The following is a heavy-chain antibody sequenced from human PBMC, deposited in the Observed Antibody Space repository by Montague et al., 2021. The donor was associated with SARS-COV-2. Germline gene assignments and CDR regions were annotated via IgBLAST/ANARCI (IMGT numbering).Heavy chain of an antibody. V-gene: IGHV4-30-4*01. CDR3: ARDHSS. J-gene: IGHJ5*02. CDR2: IHYSGTT. D-gene: IGHD2-21*01. CDR1: GGSISSDDYY. Sequence: QTLSLTCTVSGGSISSDDYYWSWIRQPPGKGLEWIGCIHYSGTTYYNPSLKSRVTISVDTSKNQFSLKLRSVTAADTAVFYCARDHSSWGQGTLVTVSS.